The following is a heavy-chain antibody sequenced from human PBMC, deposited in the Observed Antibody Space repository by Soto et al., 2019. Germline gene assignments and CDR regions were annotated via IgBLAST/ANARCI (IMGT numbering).Heavy chain of an antibody. CDR1: GYSLTSDG. Sequence: ASVKGSCKAAGYSLTSDGIVWVRQATGQGLEWMGWMNPNSGNTGYAQKFQDRITLTRDTSITTAYMELSSLRSDDTAVYFCVRYGVAATYWGQGTQVTVSS. D-gene: IGHD2-8*01. CDR3: VRYGVAATY. V-gene: IGHV1-8*02. J-gene: IGHJ4*02. CDR2: MNPNSGNT.